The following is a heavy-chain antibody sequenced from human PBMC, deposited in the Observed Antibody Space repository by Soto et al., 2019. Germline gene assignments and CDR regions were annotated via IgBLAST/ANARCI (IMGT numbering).Heavy chain of an antibody. CDR2: IYFRGTT. CDR1: GGSISSYY. D-gene: IGHD3-22*01. CDR3: ARMNYYDTSGYPFDY. V-gene: IGHV4-59*01. Sequence: SETLCLTCTVSGGSISSYYWSGIRQPPGKGLEWIGYIYFRGTTNYNPSLKSRVTMSADTSKNQFSLKLNSVTAADTAVYYCARMNYYDTSGYPFDYWGQGMMVTVS. J-gene: IGHJ4*02.